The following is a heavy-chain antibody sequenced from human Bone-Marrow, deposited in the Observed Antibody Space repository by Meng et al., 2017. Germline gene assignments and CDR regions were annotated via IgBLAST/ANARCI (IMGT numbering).Heavy chain of an antibody. D-gene: IGHD3-16*02. J-gene: IGHJ3*02. CDR2: TKNKAKSYTT. V-gene: IGHV3-72*01. CDR3: ARHLSSANDAFNI. CDR1: GITLSDYY. Sequence: GGSLRLCCSASGITLSDYYMDWVRQAPGKGLEWVVRTKNKAKSYTTEYAASVRGRFSISRDDSKKTVYLQMNSLSTEDTAVYYCARHLSSANDAFNIWGQGTMVTVSS.